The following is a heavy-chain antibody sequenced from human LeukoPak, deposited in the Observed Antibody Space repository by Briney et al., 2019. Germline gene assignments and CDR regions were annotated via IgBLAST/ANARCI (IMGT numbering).Heavy chain of an antibody. J-gene: IGHJ6*03. CDR1: GYTFTRYG. CDR2: ISAFNGIA. D-gene: IGHD6-19*01. Sequence: ASVKVSCKASGYTFTRYGINWVRQAPGQGLEWMGWISAFNGIANYAQKLQDRVTMTTDTSTSTAYMELRSLRSDDTAVCCCARGGYSSGWYGNYYYYYMDVWGKGTTVTVSS. V-gene: IGHV1-18*01. CDR3: ARGGYSSGWYGNYYYYYMDV.